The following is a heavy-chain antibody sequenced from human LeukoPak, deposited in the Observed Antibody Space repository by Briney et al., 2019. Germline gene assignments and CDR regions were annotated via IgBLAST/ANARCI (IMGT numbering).Heavy chain of an antibody. CDR1: GGSISSSSYY. J-gene: IGHJ4*02. V-gene: IGHV4-39*07. Sequence: PSETLSLTCTVSGGSISSSSYYWGWIRQPPGKGLEWIGSIYYSGSTYYNPSLKSRVTISVDTSKNQFSLKLSSVTAADTAVYYCARDGYYYGSGSYCFDYWGQGTLVTVSS. CDR3: ARDGYYYGSGSYCFDY. CDR2: IYYSGST. D-gene: IGHD3-10*01.